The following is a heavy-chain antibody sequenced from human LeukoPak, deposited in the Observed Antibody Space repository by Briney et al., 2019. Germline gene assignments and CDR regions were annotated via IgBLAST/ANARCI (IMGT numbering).Heavy chain of an antibody. D-gene: IGHD4-17*01. CDR2: IRSDGSAT. J-gene: IGHJ4*02. CDR3: ARAYGPDY. CDR1: GFTFSSYW. V-gene: IGHV3-74*01. Sequence: PGGSLRLSCAASGFTFSSYWMHWVRQAPGKGLVWVSRIRSDGSATSYADSVKGRFTISRDNAKNTLYLQMNSLRAEDTGLYYCARAYGPDYWGQGTLVTVSS.